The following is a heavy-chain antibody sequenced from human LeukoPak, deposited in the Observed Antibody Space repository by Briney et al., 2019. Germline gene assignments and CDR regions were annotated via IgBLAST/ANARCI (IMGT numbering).Heavy chain of an antibody. CDR1: GGSISSYY. Sequence: SETLSLTCTVSGGSISSYYWSWIRQPPGKGLEWIGYIYYSGSTNYNPSLKSRVTISVDTSKNQFSLKLGSVTAADTAVYYCARDGSSSWYKGWFDPWGQGTLVTVSS. V-gene: IGHV4-59*01. CDR2: IYYSGST. J-gene: IGHJ5*02. D-gene: IGHD6-13*01. CDR3: ARDGSSSWYKGWFDP.